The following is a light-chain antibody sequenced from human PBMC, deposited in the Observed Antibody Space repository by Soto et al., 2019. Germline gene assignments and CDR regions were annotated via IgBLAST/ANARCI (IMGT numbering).Light chain of an antibody. CDR2: DAF. J-gene: IGKJ5*01. CDR1: QDIGNY. Sequence: DIQLTQSPSSLSASVGDRITITCQASQDIGNYLNWYQQKPGKAPKLLIYDAFTLESGVPSRFSGSGSGTDFTLTISRLEPEDFAMYYCQQYGSSLITFGQGTRLEIK. CDR3: QQYGSSLIT. V-gene: IGKV1-33*01.